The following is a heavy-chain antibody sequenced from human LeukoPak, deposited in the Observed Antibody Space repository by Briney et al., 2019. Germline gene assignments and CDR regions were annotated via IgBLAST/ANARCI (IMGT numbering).Heavy chain of an antibody. V-gene: IGHV4-39*07. CDR1: GDSITSSAFY. J-gene: IGHJ6*02. Sequence: SETLSLTCTVSGDSITSSAFYWGWIRQAPGKGLEWIGEINHSGSTNYNPSLKSRVTISVDTSKNQFSLKLSSVTAADTAVYYCARDLTIFGVVMTYYGMDVWGQGTTVTVSS. CDR3: ARDLTIFGVVMTYYGMDV. D-gene: IGHD3-3*01. CDR2: INHSGST.